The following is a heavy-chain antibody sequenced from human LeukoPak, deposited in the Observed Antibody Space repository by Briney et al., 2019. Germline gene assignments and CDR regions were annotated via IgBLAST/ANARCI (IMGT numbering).Heavy chain of an antibody. CDR1: GYTFTGSY. CDR3: ARQYSSGWCYDY. Sequence: ASVKVSCEASGYTFTGSYLHWVRQAPGQGLEWMGWINPNSGGTNYVQKFQGRVTMTRDTSISTAYMELSRLTSDDTAVYYCARQYSSGWCYDYWGQGTLVTVSS. J-gene: IGHJ4*02. V-gene: IGHV1-2*02. D-gene: IGHD6-19*01. CDR2: INPNSGGT.